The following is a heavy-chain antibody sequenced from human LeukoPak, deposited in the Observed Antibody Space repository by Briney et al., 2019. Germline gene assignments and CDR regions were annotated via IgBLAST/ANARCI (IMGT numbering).Heavy chain of an antibody. J-gene: IGHJ4*02. CDR3: ARDLSPVEIVATVLDS. V-gene: IGHV3-21*01. D-gene: IGHD5-12*01. CDR1: GFSFSTFD. Sequence: GVSLGLSCAGSGFSFSTFDMSWVRQAPGRGLERVSSISSRSTYLDYAYSLKVRFTISRYNTKNSPYLQMNSLRAEGTGVYYCARDLSPVEIVATVLDSWGQGTLVTVSS. CDR2: ISSRSTYL.